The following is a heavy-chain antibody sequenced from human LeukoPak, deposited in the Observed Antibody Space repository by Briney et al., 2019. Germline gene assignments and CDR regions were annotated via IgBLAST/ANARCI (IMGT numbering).Heavy chain of an antibody. J-gene: IGHJ6*02. CDR1: GFTFSSYG. V-gene: IGHV3-23*01. CDR3: TRSGGMDV. Sequence: GGSLRLSCVASGFTFSSYGMSWVRQAPGKGLEWLSSISGSGGTTYYADSVKGRFTISRDNGKNTVYLQMNSLRGEGTAIYYCTRSGGMDVWGQGATVTVSS. CDR2: ISGSGGTT. D-gene: IGHD6-25*01.